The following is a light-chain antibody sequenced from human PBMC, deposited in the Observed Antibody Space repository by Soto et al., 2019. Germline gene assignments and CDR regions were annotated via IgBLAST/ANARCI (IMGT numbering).Light chain of an antibody. CDR2: GAA. CDR1: QSVSSK. CDR3: QQYNNWPPIT. V-gene: IGKV3-15*01. Sequence: IVLTPSPGTLSLSPGERATLSCRPSQSVSSKLSWYQQKPGQAPRLLIYGAATRATGIPARFSGSGSGTEFTLSISSLQSEDSAVYYCQQYNNWPPITFGQGTRLE. J-gene: IGKJ5*01.